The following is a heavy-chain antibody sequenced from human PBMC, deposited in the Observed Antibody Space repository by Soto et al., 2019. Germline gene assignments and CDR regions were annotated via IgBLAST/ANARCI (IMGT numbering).Heavy chain of an antibody. Sequence: ASVKVSCKTSGYTFNDYHLHWVRQAPGQGLEWMGSINPNSGDTDYAQRFQGRVTLTRDTSIRTVYMELSILRSDDTAVYYCARRRLSTGTDYFDNWGQGTLVTVSS. CDR1: GYTFNDYH. J-gene: IGHJ4*02. CDR3: ARRRLSTGTDYFDN. D-gene: IGHD1-1*01. V-gene: IGHV1-2*02. CDR2: INPNSGDT.